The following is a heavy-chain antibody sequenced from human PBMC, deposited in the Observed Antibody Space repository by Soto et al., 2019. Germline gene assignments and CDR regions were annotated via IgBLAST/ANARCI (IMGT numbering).Heavy chain of an antibody. D-gene: IGHD1-26*01. CDR1: GFTFSTYF. CDR2: ISYDGSDK. J-gene: IGHJ4*02. CDR3: ANGGRIEWELFVYFDC. V-gene: IGHV3-30*18. Sequence: GGSLRLSCAASGFTFSTYFMHWVRQAPGKGLEWVAVISYDGSDKYYADSVKGRFTISRDNSKNTLYLQMNSLRAEDTAVYYCANGGRIEWELFVYFDCWGQGTLVTVSS.